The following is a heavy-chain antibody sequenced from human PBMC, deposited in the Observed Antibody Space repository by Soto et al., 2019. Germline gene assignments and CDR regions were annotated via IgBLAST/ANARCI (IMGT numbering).Heavy chain of an antibody. CDR1: GGSLSSYY. CDR2: VYFSGNT. V-gene: IGHV4-59*01. Sequence: LSLTCTVSGGSLSSYYWTWIRQSPGKGLEWIGYVYFSGNTNYNPSLKSRVTISIDTSKNQFSLRLASVTAADTAFYYCGSVRPSGYVLSWGQGTLVTVS. J-gene: IGHJ5*02. D-gene: IGHD6-25*01. CDR3: GSVRPSGYVLS.